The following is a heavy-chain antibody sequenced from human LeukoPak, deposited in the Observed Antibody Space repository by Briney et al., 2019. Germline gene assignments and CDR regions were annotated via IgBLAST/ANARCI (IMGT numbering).Heavy chain of an antibody. J-gene: IGHJ5*02. CDR1: GFTFSIYS. V-gene: IGHV3-48*01. CDR3: AKERMYNNGWFSP. D-gene: IGHD1-14*01. Sequence: GGSLRLSCAASGFTFSIYSMNWVRQAPGKGLEWVSYVSSNNSTVYYADSVKGRFTISRDNAKNSLYLQMNSLRVEDTAVYYCAKERMYNNGWFSPWGQGTLVTVSS. CDR2: VSSNNSTV.